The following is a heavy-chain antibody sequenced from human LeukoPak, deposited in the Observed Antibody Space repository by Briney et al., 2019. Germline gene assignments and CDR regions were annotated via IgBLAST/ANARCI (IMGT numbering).Heavy chain of an antibody. J-gene: IGHJ5*02. CDR1: GFTVRSNY. CDR2: IYSGGST. CDR3: ARVDWEMATIRYNWFDP. V-gene: IGHV3-53*01. Sequence: GGSLRLSCAASGFTVRSNYMSWVRQAPGKGLEWVSVIYSGGSTYYADSVKGRFTISRDNSKNTLYLQMNSLRAEDTAVYYCARVDWEMATIRYNWFDPWGQGTLVTVSS. D-gene: IGHD5-24*01.